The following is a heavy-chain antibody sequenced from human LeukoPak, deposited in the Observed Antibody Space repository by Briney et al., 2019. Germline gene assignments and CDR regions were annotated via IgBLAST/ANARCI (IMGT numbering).Heavy chain of an antibody. CDR3: ARDEDYYGSGSYYNIHLFYFDF. CDR2: ISAHNGDT. CDR1: GYTFTSYG. Sequence: GASVKVSWKASGYTFTSYGISWVRQAPGQGLEWMGWISAHNGDTNYAQKLQGRVSMTTDTSTSTAYMELRSLRSDDSAVYYCARDEDYYGSGSYYNIHLFYFDFWGQGTLVTVSS. D-gene: IGHD3-10*01. V-gene: IGHV1-18*01. J-gene: IGHJ4*02.